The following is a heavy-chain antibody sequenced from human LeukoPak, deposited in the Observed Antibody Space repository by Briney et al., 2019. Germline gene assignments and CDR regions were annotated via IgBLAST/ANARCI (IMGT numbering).Heavy chain of an antibody. Sequence: SDTLSLTCTVSGGSISSGGYYWSWIRQHPGKGLEWIGYIYYSGSTYYNTSLKSRVTISVDTSKNQFSLKLSSVTAADTAVYYCARTTYSSSWFSGTIDYWGQGTLVTVSS. J-gene: IGHJ4*02. CDR3: ARTTYSSSWFSGTIDY. CDR1: GGSISSGGYY. V-gene: IGHV4-31*03. CDR2: IYYSGST. D-gene: IGHD6-13*01.